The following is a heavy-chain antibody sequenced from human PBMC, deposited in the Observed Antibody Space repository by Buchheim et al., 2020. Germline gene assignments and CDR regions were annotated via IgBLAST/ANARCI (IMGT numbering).Heavy chain of an antibody. J-gene: IGHJ4*02. Sequence: QVQLVESGGGVVQPGRSLRLSCATSGFTFSDYGIHWVRQAPGKGLVWVAVISHDGSKKYYADSVKGGFTISRDNSKKTLYLQMNSLRPEDTAVYHCAKLGGYGSGTYFGDYWGQGTL. D-gene: IGHD3-10*01. CDR1: GFTFSDYG. V-gene: IGHV3-30*18. CDR2: ISHDGSKK. CDR3: AKLGGYGSGTYFGDY.